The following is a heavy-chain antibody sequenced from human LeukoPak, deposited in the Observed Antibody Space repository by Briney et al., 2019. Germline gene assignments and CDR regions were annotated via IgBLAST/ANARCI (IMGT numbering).Heavy chain of an antibody. CDR1: GGSISSYY. CDR2: IYYSGST. J-gene: IGHJ4*02. V-gene: IGHV4-59*08. CDR3: ARHEVVVVPAAMDY. D-gene: IGHD2-2*01. Sequence: SETLSLTCTVSGGSISSYYWSWIRQPPGKGLEWIGYIYYSGSTNYSPSLKSRVTISVDTSKNQFSLKLSSVTAADTAVYYCARHEVVVVPAAMDYWGQGTLVTVSS.